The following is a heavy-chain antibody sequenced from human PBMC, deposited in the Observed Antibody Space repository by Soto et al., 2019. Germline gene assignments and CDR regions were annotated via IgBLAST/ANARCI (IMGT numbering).Heavy chain of an antibody. J-gene: IGHJ4*02. D-gene: IGHD6-19*01. CDR3: ASDSSGPY. CDR2: ISGNSNYI. Sequence: GGSLRLSCASSGFIFSHYTMNWVRQPPGKGLEWVAAISGNSNYIYYTDSVRGRFTISRDNAKDSLYLQLSSLRVEATAVYFCASDSSGPYWGQGTLVTVSS. CDR1: GFIFSHYT. V-gene: IGHV3-21*01.